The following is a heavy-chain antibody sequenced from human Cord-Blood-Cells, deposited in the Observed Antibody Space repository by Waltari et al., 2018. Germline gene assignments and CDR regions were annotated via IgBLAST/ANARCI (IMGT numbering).Heavy chain of an antibody. J-gene: IGHJ4*02. CDR2: ISAYNGNT. CDR1: GYTFTSSG. D-gene: IGHD3-3*01. CDR3: AREGRFVEWLFDY. V-gene: IGHV1-18*01. Sequence: QVQLVQSGAEVKKPGASVKVSCKASGYTFTSSGISWVRQAPGQGLEWMGWISAYNGNTNYAQKLQGRVTVTTDASTSTAYMELRSLGSDDTAVYYCAREGRFVEWLFDYWGQGTLVTVSS.